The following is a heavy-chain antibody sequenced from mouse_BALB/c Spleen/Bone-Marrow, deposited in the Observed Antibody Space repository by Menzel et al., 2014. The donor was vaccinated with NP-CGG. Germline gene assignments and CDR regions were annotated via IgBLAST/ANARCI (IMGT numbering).Heavy chain of an antibody. D-gene: IGHD1-1*01. Sequence: EVKLVESGGGLVKPGGSLKLSCAASGFAFSSYDMSWVRQTPEKRLEWVAYISSGGGSTYYPDTVKGRFTISRDNAKNTLYLQLSSLKSEDTAMYYWARPLYYYGSSPFYAMDYWGQGTSVTVSS. CDR3: ARPLYYYGSSPFYAMDY. CDR1: GFAFSSYD. J-gene: IGHJ4*01. V-gene: IGHV5-12-1*01. CDR2: ISSGGGST.